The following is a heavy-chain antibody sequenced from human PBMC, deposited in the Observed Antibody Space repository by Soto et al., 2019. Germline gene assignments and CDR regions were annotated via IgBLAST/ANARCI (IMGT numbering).Heavy chain of an antibody. CDR2: INQRGTT. Sequence: QVQLQQWGAGLLKPSETLSLTCAVYGGSFSGYYWSWIRQPPGKGLEWLGEINQRGTTTYNPSLKSRVTISVDTSKNQFSLKLSSVAAADTAVYYCARSQGSGTYYIPYYYYYMDVWGKGTTVTVSS. CDR3: ARSQGSGTYYIPYYYYYMDV. V-gene: IGHV4-34*01. J-gene: IGHJ6*03. D-gene: IGHD3-10*01. CDR1: GGSFSGYY.